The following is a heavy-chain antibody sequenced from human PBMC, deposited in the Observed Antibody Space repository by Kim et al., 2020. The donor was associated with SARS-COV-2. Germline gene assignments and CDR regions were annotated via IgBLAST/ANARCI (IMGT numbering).Heavy chain of an antibody. Sequence: GGSLRLSCAASGFTFSSYAMSWVRQAPGKGLEWVSGISASGGSTYYADSVKGRFTISRDNSKNTLYLQMNSLRAEDTAVYYCAKDWGYSNYVLFDLWGRGTLVTVSS. V-gene: IGHV3-23*01. CDR1: GFTFSSYA. CDR2: ISASGGST. J-gene: IGHJ2*01. CDR3: AKDWGYSNYVLFDL. D-gene: IGHD4-4*01.